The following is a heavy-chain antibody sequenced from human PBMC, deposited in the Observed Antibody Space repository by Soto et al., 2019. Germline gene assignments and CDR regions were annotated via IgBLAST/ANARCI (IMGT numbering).Heavy chain of an antibody. CDR1: GYTFTSYD. CDR2: MNPNSGNT. CDR3: ARGFNYYDFWSGYGFDP. V-gene: IGHV1-8*01. J-gene: IGHJ5*02. D-gene: IGHD3-3*01. Sequence: QVQLVQSGAEVKKPGASVKVSCKASGYTFTSYDINWVRQATGQGLEWMGWMNPNSGNTGYAQKFQGRVTMTRNTSISTAYMELSSLRSEDTAVYYCARGFNYYDFWSGYGFDPWGQGTLVTVSS.